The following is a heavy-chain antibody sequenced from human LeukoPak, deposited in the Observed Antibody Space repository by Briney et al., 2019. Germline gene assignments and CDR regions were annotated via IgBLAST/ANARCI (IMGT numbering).Heavy chain of an antibody. CDR1: GFTFSSYS. Sequence: PGGSLRLSCAASGFTFSSYSMNWVRQAPGKGLEWVSSISSSSSYIYYADSVKGRFTISRDNAKNSLYLQMNSLRAEDTAVYYCAKVSNTLQYYDFWSGYSNNWFDPWGQGTLVTVSS. CDR2: ISSSSSYI. V-gene: IGHV3-21*04. D-gene: IGHD3-3*01. J-gene: IGHJ5*02. CDR3: AKVSNTLQYYDFWSGYSNNWFDP.